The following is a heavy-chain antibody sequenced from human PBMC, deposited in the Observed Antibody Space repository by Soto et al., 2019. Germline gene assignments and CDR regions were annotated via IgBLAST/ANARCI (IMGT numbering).Heavy chain of an antibody. V-gene: IGHV3-7*01. D-gene: IGHD2-2*01. CDR3: ARDLGYQLLAGYYYYMDV. Sequence: GGSLRLSCAASGFTFSSDWMSWVRQAPGKGLEWVAGVKQDGGEKYYVDSVKGRFTISRDNAKNSLYLQMNSLRAEDTAVYYCARDLGYQLLAGYYYYMDVWGKGTTVTVSS. CDR1: GFTFSSDW. J-gene: IGHJ6*03. CDR2: VKQDGGEK.